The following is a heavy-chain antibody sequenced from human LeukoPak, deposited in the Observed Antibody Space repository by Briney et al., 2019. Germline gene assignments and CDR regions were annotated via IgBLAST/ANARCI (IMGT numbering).Heavy chain of an antibody. J-gene: IGHJ4*02. CDR3: AKGLITMVRGAMDY. V-gene: IGHV3-30*02. CDR2: IRYDGSNK. D-gene: IGHD3-10*01. CDR1: GFTFSSYD. Sequence: PGGSLRLSCAASGFTFSSYDMHWVRQAPGKGLEWVAFIRYDGSNKYYADSVKGRFTISRDNSKNTLYLQMNSLRAEDTAVYYCAKGLITMVRGAMDYWGQGTLVTVSS.